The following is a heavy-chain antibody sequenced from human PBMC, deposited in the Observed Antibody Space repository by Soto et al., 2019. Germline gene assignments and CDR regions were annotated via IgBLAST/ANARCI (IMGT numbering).Heavy chain of an antibody. J-gene: IGHJ4*02. CDR2: TYYRSKWSK. CDR3: AKLTGSGGK. CDR1: GDSVSSNSAT. V-gene: IGHV6-1*01. D-gene: IGHD3-9*01. Sequence: SQTLSLTCAISGDSVSSNSATWDWIRQSPSRGLEWLGRTYYRSKWSKDYAVSVKSRITITPDTSKYQFSLQLSSVTPEDTGVYFCAKLTGSGGKWGQGTLVTVSS.